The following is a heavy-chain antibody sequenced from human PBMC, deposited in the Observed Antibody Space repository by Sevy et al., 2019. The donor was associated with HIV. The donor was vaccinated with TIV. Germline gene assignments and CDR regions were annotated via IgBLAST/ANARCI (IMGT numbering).Heavy chain of an antibody. CDR2: IGYEGSSK. J-gene: IGHJ4*02. CDR1: GFSFSNYG. Sequence: GGSLRLSCAASGFSFSNYGMHWVHQAPGKALEWVALIGYEGSSKYYADSVKGQLTISRDNSKNALSLQMNSLRAEATAVYYCARGADYFDSSGANFEYWGQGTLVTVSS. V-gene: IGHV3-33*04. D-gene: IGHD3-22*01. CDR3: ARGADYFDSSGANFEY.